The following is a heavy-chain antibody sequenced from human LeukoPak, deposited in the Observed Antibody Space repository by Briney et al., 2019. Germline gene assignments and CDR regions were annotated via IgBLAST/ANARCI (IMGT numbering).Heavy chain of an antibody. CDR3: ARHPYCSGGSCYVSDY. D-gene: IGHD2-15*01. Sequence: GASLKISCKGSGSIFTSYWIGWVRPMPGKGLEWVGIIYPGDSDTRYSPSFQGQVTISAEKSISTAYLQWSSLKASDTAMYYCARHPYCSGGSCYVSDYWGQGTLVTVSS. CDR2: IYPGDSDT. V-gene: IGHV5-51*01. J-gene: IGHJ4*02. CDR1: GSIFTSYW.